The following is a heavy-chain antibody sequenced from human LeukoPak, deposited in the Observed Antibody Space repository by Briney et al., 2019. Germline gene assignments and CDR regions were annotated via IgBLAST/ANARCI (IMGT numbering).Heavy chain of an antibody. CDR2: IYTSGST. J-gene: IGHJ4*02. CDR1: GGSISSYY. V-gene: IGHV4-4*07. D-gene: IGHD6-19*01. Sequence: SETLSLTCTVSGGSISSYYWSWIRQPAGKGLEWIGRIYTSGSTNYNPSLKSRVTMSVDTSKNQFSLKLSSVTAADTAVYYCARASYSSGWYNLYYFDYWGQGTLVTVSS. CDR3: ARASYSSGWYNLYYFDY.